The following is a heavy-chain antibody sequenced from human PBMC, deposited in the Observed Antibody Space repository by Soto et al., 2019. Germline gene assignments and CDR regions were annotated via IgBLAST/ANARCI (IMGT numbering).Heavy chain of an antibody. J-gene: IGHJ6*01. CDR1: GGSISSGGHY. Sequence: QVQLQESGPGLVKPLQTLSLTCTVSGGSISSGGHYWSWIRQHPGKGLEWIGYIYYSGRTSYNPSLKSPVSISVDTSKNEFSLDLISVTVADSAVYYCARDQAYDYTSPGDYYYYGMDVWGQGATVTISS. V-gene: IGHV4-31*01. CDR3: ARDQAYDYTSPGDYYYYGMDV. D-gene: IGHD4-4*01. CDR2: IYYSGRT.